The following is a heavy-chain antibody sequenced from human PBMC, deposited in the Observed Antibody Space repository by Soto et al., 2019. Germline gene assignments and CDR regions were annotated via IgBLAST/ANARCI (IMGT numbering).Heavy chain of an antibody. V-gene: IGHV3-21*01. CDR3: ARDGXNLLCDY. J-gene: IGHJ4*02. CDR1: GFTFSSYS. CDR2: ISSSSSYI. Sequence: PGGSLRLSCAASGFTFSSYSMNWVRQAPGKGLEWVSSISSSSSYIYYADSVKGRFTISRDNAKTSXXXXXXXXXAEDTAVYYCARDGXNLLCDYWGQGTLVTVSS.